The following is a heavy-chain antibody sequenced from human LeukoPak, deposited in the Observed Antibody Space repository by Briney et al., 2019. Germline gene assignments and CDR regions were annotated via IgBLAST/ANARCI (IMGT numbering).Heavy chain of an antibody. CDR2: ISYDGSSE. J-gene: IGHJ4*02. V-gene: IGHV3-30*18. CDR3: AKDFRDGYNHPSYYFDS. Sequence: GRSLRLSCAASGFTFSSYGMHWVRQAPGKGLEWVAVISYDGSSEYCADSVQGRFTVARDNSKNTMYLQMNSLRAEDTAVYYCAKDFRDGYNHPSYYFDSWGQGTLVTVSS. D-gene: IGHD5-24*01. CDR1: GFTFSSYG.